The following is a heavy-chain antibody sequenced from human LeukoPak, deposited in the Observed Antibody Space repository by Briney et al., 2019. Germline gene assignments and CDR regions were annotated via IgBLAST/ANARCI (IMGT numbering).Heavy chain of an antibody. CDR1: GGALSGYL. D-gene: IGHD2-15*01. V-gene: IGHV4-59*12. CDR3: ARLGFCSGGRCLNDY. CDR2: IHYCGSS. J-gene: IGHJ4*02. Sequence: SGTLSLTCTVSGGALSGYLWNWVGQPPGKGLEGIGHIHYCGSSNYNPSLRSPVTILVDTSKNQFSLELTSVTAADTAVYYCARLGFCSGGRCLNDYWGQGTLVTVSS.